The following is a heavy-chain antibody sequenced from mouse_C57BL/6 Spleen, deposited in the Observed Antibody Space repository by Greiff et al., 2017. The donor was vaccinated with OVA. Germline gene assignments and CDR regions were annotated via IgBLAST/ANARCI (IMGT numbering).Heavy chain of an antibody. D-gene: IGHD2-4*01. CDR2: IRSKSNNYAT. Sequence: VKLVESGGGLVQPQGSLKLSCAASGFSFNTYAMNWVRQAPGKGLEWVARIRSKSNNYATYYADSVKDRFTISRDDSESMLYLQMNNLKTEDTAMYYCVGDYDDGAWFAYWGQGTLVTVSA. J-gene: IGHJ3*01. CDR1: GFSFNTYA. CDR3: VGDYDDGAWFAY. V-gene: IGHV10-1*01.